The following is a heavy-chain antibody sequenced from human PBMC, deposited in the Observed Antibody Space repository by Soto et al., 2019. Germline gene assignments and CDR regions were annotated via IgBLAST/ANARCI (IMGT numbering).Heavy chain of an antibody. Sequence: GGSLRLSCAAAGFTFSTHDMHWVRQATGKGLEWVSAIGTAGDTYYPDSVKGRFAISRENAKNSLYLQVNSLRVGDTAVYYCARGPWPRGDSSGFYYYFDYWGQGTLVTVSS. V-gene: IGHV3-13*04. CDR3: ARGPWPRGDSSGFYYYFDY. CDR2: IGTAGDT. CDR1: GFTFSTHD. D-gene: IGHD3-22*01. J-gene: IGHJ4*02.